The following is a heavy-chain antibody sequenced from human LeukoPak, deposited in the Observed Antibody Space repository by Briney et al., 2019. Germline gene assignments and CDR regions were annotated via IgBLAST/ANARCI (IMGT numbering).Heavy chain of an antibody. J-gene: IGHJ4*02. V-gene: IGHV3-21*01. Sequence: SGGSLRLSCAASGFLFSRFSMNWVRQAPGRGLEWVSSISNTGDHIYYADSLRGRFTISRDNAKNSLFLQMDSLRVDDTAVYYCARGAGVGSYVPFDLWGLGALVAVSS. CDR2: ISNTGDHI. CDR3: ARGAGVGSYVPFDL. D-gene: IGHD3-16*01. CDR1: GFLFSRFS.